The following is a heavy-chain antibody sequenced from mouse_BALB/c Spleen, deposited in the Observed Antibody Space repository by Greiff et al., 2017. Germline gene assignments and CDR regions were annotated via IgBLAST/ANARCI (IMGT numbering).Heavy chain of an antibody. D-gene: IGHD2-1*01. V-gene: IGHV5-6*02. J-gene: IGHJ2*01. Sequence: DVKLVESGGDLVKPGGSLKLSCAASGFTFSSYGMSWVRQTPDKRLEWVATISSGGSYTYYPDSVKGRFTISRDNAKNTLYLQMSSLKSEDTAMYYCARHGNFDYWGQGTTLTVSS. CDR1: GFTFSSYG. CDR3: ARHGNFDY. CDR2: ISSGGSYT.